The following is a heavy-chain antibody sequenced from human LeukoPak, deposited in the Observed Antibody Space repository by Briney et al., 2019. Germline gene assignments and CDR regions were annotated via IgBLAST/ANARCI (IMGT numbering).Heavy chain of an antibody. D-gene: IGHD6-19*01. Sequence: ASVTVSCKASGYIFTNYGITWVRQAPGQGLEWMGWISGYNGITIYAQKFQGRVTMTTDTSTNTAYMDLGSLRSDDTAVYYCERDTVRTTMAGGSEYWGQGTLVTVSS. CDR2: ISGYNGIT. CDR1: GYIFTNYG. V-gene: IGHV1-18*01. CDR3: ERDTVRTTMAGGSEY. J-gene: IGHJ4*02.